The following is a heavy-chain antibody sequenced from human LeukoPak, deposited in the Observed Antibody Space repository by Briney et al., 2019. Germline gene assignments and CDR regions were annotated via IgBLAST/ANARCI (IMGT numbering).Heavy chain of an antibody. V-gene: IGHV3-74*01. Sequence: GGSLRLSCAASGITFSNYWMHWVRQAPGKGLVWVSRISSDGSSTNYADSVKGRFTISRDNTKNTLYLQMNSLRAEDTAVYYCAKGGGKVQDYWGQGTLVTVSS. CDR3: AKGGGKVQDY. J-gene: IGHJ4*02. CDR1: GITFSNYW. CDR2: ISSDGSST. D-gene: IGHD4-23*01.